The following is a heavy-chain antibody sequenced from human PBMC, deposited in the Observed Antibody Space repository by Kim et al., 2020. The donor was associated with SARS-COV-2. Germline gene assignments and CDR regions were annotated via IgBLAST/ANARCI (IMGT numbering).Heavy chain of an antibody. CDR1: GGSISSYY. CDR2: IYYSGST. J-gene: IGHJ3*02. V-gene: IGHV4-59*08. CDR3: ARRITMVRGVNDAFDI. Sequence: SETLSLTCTVSGGSISSYYWSWIRQPPGKGLEWIGYIYYSGSTNYNPSLKSRVTISVDTSKNQFSLKLSSVTAADTAVYYCARRITMVRGVNDAFDIWGQGTMVTVCS. D-gene: IGHD3-10*01.